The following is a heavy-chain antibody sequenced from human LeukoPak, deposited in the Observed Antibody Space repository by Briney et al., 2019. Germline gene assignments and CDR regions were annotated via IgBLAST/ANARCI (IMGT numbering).Heavy chain of an antibody. CDR2: IIPIFGTA. V-gene: IGHV1-69*13. Sequence: SVKVSCKASGGTFSSYAISWVRQAPGQGLEWMGGIIPIFGTANYAQKFQGRGTITADESTSTAYMELSSLRSEDTAVYYYARAPDEYSSPGFGYWGQGTLVTVSS. J-gene: IGHJ4*02. CDR1: GGTFSSYA. D-gene: IGHD6-6*01. CDR3: ARAPDEYSSPGFGY.